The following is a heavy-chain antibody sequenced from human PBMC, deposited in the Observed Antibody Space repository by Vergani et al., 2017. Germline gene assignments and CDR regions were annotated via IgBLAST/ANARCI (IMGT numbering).Heavy chain of an antibody. V-gene: IGHV1-2*02. CDR1: GYTFTGYY. CDR2: INPNSGGT. J-gene: IGHJ6*02. Sequence: QVQLVQSGAEVKKPGASVKVSCKASGYTFTGYYMHWVRQAPGQGLEWMGWINPNSGGTNYAQKFQGRVTMTRDTSISTAYMELSSLRSEDTAVYYCASPDPDHILTGYYYYYYGMDVWGQGTTVTVSS. D-gene: IGHD3-9*01. CDR3: ASPDPDHILTGYYYYYYGMDV.